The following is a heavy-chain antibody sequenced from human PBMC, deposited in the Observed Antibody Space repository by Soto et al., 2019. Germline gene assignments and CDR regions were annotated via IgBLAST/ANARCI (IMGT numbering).Heavy chain of an antibody. D-gene: IGHD2-2*02. V-gene: IGHV3-21*01. J-gene: IGHJ4*02. CDR3: ARDRSPSGYCSSTSCYNPVATIDYFDY. Sequence: PGGSLRLSCAASGFTFSSYSMNWVRQAPGKGLEWVSSISSSSSYIYYADSVKGRFTISRDNAKNSLYLQMNSLRAEDTAVYYCARDRSPSGYCSSTSCYNPVATIDYFDYWGQGTLVTVSS. CDR2: ISSSSSYI. CDR1: GFTFSSYS.